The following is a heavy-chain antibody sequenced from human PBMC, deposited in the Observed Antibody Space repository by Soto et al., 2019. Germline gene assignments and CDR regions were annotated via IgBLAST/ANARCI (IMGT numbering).Heavy chain of an antibody. CDR3: AKEVSLGSTVELGY. D-gene: IGHD1-20*01. J-gene: IGHJ4*02. Sequence: GGSLRLSCAASGFTFTIFAMSWVRQSPGKGLEWVSTISGSGGSTYYADAVKGRFTISRDNSMGTLYLQMKSLRVEDTAIYYCAKEVSLGSTVELGYWGQGTLVTVSS. CDR1: GFTFTIFA. CDR2: ISGSGGST. V-gene: IGHV3-23*01.